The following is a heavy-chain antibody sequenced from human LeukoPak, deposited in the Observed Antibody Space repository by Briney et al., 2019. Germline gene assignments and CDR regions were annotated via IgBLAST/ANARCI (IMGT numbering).Heavy chain of an antibody. J-gene: IGHJ6*03. V-gene: IGHV4-34*01. CDR2: INHSGSS. Sequence: SETLSLTCAVSKASYIGDSWSWIRQPPGKGLEWIGVINHSGSSNYNPSLKSRVTISADTSRNEVSLRLTSVTAADTAVYYCARHLAELRGRSWPYYYYYYFDVWGTGTTVTISS. CDR3: ARHLAELRGRSWPYYYYYYFDV. CDR1: KASYIGDS. D-gene: IGHD6-13*01.